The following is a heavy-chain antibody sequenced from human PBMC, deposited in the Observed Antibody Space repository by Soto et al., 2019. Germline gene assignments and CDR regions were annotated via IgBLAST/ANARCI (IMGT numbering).Heavy chain of an antibody. Sequence: SETLSLTCTVSGGSISSSSYYWAWVRQPPGKGLEWIGSVYYSGTTYYNPSLKSRVTISGDTSKNQFSLKLTSVTAADTAVYYCASYASGTYPFFDQWGRGTLVTVSS. CDR3: ASYASGTYPFFDQ. CDR1: GGSISSSSYY. V-gene: IGHV4-39*07. D-gene: IGHD3-10*01. CDR2: VYYSGTT. J-gene: IGHJ4*02.